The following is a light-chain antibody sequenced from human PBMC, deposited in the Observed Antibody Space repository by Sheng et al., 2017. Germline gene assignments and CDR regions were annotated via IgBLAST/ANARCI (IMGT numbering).Light chain of an antibody. J-gene: IGLJ3*02. CDR2: SND. Sequence: QSVLTQPLSASGTPGQRVTISCSGSSSNIGLHPVNWYQQFPGTAPKLLIYSNDQRPSGVPDRFSGSKSGTSASLAISGLQSDDEADYYCSAWDDSLNINWVFGGGTKVTVL. V-gene: IGLV1-44*01. CDR1: SSNIGLHP. CDR3: SAWDDSLNINWV.